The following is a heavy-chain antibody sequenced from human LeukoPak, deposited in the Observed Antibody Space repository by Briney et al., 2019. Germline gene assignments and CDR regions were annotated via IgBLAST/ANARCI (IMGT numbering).Heavy chain of an antibody. CDR1: GFTFSSYA. J-gene: IGHJ4*02. CDR3: ATVKEGDTYGTTYYFDR. V-gene: IGHV3-23*01. Sequence: GGSLRLSCAASGFTFSSYAMSWVRQAPGKGLEWVSAIRGSGGSTYYADSVKGRFTISRDNSKNTLYLQMNSLRADDSAVYFCATVKEGDTYGTTYYFDRWGQGTLVTVSS. D-gene: IGHD5-18*01. CDR2: IRGSGGST.